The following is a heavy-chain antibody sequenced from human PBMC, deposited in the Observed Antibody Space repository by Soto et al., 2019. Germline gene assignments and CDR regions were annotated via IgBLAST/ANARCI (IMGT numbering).Heavy chain of an antibody. Sequence: GASVKVSCKASGGTFSSYTISWVRQAPGQGLEWMGRIIPILGIANYAQKFQGRVTITADKSTSTAYMELSSLRSEDTAVYYCAREDPISPYSGYEHIFDYWGQGTLVTVSS. CDR3: AREDPISPYSGYEHIFDY. J-gene: IGHJ4*02. CDR1: GGTFSSYT. V-gene: IGHV1-69*04. CDR2: IIPILGIA. D-gene: IGHD5-12*01.